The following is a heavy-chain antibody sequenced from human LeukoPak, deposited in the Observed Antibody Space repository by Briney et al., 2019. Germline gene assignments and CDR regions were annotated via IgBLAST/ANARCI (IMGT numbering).Heavy chain of an antibody. J-gene: IGHJ6*03. D-gene: IGHD1-26*01. CDR3: ARGKIGSYYYYYYMDV. Sequence: SETLSLTCTVSGGSISSYYWSWIRQPPGKGLEWIEYIYYSGSTNYNPSLKSRVTISVDTSKNQFSLKLSSVTAADTAVYYCARGKIGSYYYYYYMDVWGKGTTVTVSS. CDR2: IYYSGST. V-gene: IGHV4-59*01. CDR1: GGSISSYY.